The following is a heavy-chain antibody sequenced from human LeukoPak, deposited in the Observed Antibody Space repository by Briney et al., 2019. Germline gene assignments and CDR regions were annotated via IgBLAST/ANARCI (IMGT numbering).Heavy chain of an antibody. D-gene: IGHD6-19*01. CDR3: ARDLRQWLVPDYYFDY. Sequence: PGGSLRLSCAASGLTFSSYSMNWVRQAPGKGLEWVSSISSSSSYIYYADSVKGRFTISRDNAKNSLYLQMNSLRAEDTAVYYCARDLRQWLVPDYYFDYWGQGTLVTVSS. CDR2: ISSSSSYI. V-gene: IGHV3-21*04. J-gene: IGHJ4*02. CDR1: GLTFSSYS.